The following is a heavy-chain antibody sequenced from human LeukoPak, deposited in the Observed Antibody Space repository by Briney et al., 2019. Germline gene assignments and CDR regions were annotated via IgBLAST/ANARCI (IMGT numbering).Heavy chain of an antibody. CDR1: GGSISSHY. Sequence: SETLSLTCTVSGGSISSHYWSWIRQPPGKGLEWIGYIYYSGSTNYNPSLKSRVTISVDTSKNQFSLKLSSVTAADTAVYYCARSVEYSSSQEYYYYYYYMDVWGKGTTVTVSS. CDR2: IYYSGST. D-gene: IGHD6-6*01. V-gene: IGHV4-59*11. CDR3: ARSVEYSSSQEYYYYYYYMDV. J-gene: IGHJ6*03.